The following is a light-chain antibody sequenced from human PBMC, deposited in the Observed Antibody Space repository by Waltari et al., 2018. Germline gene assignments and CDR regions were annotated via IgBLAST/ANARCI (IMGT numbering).Light chain of an antibody. Sequence: NFMLTQPHSVSESPGKTVTISCTRSSGSIASNYVQWYQQRPGSSPTTVIYEANQRPSGVPDRFSGSIDSSSNSASLTISGLKTEDEADYYCQSYDSSNHVVFGGGTKLTVL. CDR2: EAN. CDR1: SGSIASNY. V-gene: IGLV6-57*01. CDR3: QSYDSSNHVV. J-gene: IGLJ2*01.